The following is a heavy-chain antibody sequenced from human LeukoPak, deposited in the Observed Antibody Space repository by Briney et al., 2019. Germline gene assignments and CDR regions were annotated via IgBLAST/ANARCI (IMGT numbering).Heavy chain of an antibody. V-gene: IGHV3-11*01. J-gene: IGHJ4*02. Sequence: PGGSLRLSCLASGFTFRDYYMTWIRQAPGKGLEWISFISSRGTTTDYADSVKGRFTISRDNANSSLFLQMNSLRAEDTALYYCARDRSSNNYFDHWGQGTLVTVSS. D-gene: IGHD2-2*01. CDR1: GFTFRDYY. CDR2: ISSRGTTT. CDR3: ARDRSSNNYFDH.